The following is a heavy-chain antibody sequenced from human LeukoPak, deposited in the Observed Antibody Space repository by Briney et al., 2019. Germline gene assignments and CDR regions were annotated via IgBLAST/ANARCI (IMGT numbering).Heavy chain of an antibody. D-gene: IGHD1-26*01. CDR2: VYYSGTT. J-gene: IGHJ4*02. CDR3: ARHEELLRNFDY. V-gene: IGHV4-59*08. CDR1: GGSISSYY. Sequence: SETLSLTCTVSGGSISSYYWSWIRQPPGKGLEWIGYVYYSGTTNYNPSLKSRVTISVDTSKNQFSLRLSSVTAADTAVYYCARHEELLRNFDYWGQGTLVTVSS.